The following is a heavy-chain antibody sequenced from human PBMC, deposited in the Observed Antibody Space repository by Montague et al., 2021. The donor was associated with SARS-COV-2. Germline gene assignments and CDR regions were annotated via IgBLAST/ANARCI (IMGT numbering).Heavy chain of an antibody. CDR1: GFSLSTSGMC. J-gene: IGHJ4*02. CDR2: IDWDDDK. V-gene: IGHV2-70*11. D-gene: IGHD3-9*01. CDR3: ARTFYDILTGYSEWGFDY. Sequence: PPLEKPTQTLTLTCTFSGFSLSTSGMCVSWIRQPPGKALEWLARIDWDDDKYYSTSLKTRLTISKDTSKNQVVLTMTNMDPVDTATYYCARTFYDILTGYSEWGFDYWGQGTLVTVSS.